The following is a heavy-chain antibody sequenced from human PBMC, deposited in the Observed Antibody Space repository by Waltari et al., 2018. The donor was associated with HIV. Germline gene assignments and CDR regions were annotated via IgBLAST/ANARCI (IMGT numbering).Heavy chain of an antibody. V-gene: IGHV3-33*08. CDR1: GFPFSISG. J-gene: IGHJ3*01. Sequence: QVQLVESGGGVVQPGRSLRLSCAVSGFPFSISGLPWVRQAPGKGLEWVATIWFDGTKQYYADSVKGRFTISRDNSKNTLYLQMNSLNPEDTAMYYCARPKIETTRPDAFDVWGRGTMVTVSS. D-gene: IGHD4-17*01. CDR3: ARPKIETTRPDAFDV. CDR2: IWFDGTKQ.